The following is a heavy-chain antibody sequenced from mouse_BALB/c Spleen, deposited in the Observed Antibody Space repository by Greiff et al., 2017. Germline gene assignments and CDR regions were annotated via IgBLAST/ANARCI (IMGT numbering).Heavy chain of an antibody. Sequence: QVQLQQSGAELVKPGASVKMSCKAFGYTFTTYPIEWMKQNHGKSLEWIGNFHPYNDDTKYNEKFKGKAKLTVEKSSSTVYLELSRLTSDDSAVYYCARGPQYGNYPWFAYWGQGTLVTVSA. V-gene: IGHV1-47*01. J-gene: IGHJ3*01. CDR1: GYTFTTYP. CDR2: FHPYNDDT. D-gene: IGHD2-10*02. CDR3: ARGPQYGNYPWFAY.